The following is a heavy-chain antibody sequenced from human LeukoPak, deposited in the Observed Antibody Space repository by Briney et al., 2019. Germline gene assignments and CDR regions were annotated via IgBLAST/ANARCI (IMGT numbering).Heavy chain of an antibody. Sequence: ASVKVSCKASGYTFTSYDINWVRQATGQGLEWMGWMSPNSGNTGYAQKFQGRVTMTRNTSISTAYMELSSLRSEDTAVYYCARASITIFGVVMTYNWFDPWGQGTLVTVSS. CDR3: ARASITIFGVVMTYNWFDP. D-gene: IGHD3-3*01. CDR1: GYTFTSYD. V-gene: IGHV1-8*01. J-gene: IGHJ5*02. CDR2: MSPNSGNT.